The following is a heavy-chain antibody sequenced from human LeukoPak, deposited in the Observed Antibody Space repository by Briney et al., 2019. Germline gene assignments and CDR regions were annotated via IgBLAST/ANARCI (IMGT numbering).Heavy chain of an antibody. CDR2: ISWNSDTI. CDR1: GFIFDDYA. D-gene: IGHD5-12*01. Sequence: GGSLRLSCAASGFIFDDYAMHWVRQAPGKGLEWVSGISWNSDTIGYADSVKGRFTISRDNAKNSLYLQMNSPRAEDTALYYCAKDSGNYYYYDMDVWGQGTTVTVSS. V-gene: IGHV3-9*01. J-gene: IGHJ6*02. CDR3: AKDSGNYYYYDMDV.